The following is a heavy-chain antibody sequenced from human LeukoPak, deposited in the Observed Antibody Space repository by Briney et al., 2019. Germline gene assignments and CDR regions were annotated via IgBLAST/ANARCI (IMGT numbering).Heavy chain of an antibody. CDR2: ISAYNGYT. CDR1: GYSFTNYG. V-gene: IGHV1-18*01. CDR3: ARDPILYDSSGYYNWFDP. D-gene: IGHD3-22*01. Sequence: ASVKVSCKASGYSFTNYGISWVRQAPGQGLEWMGWISAYNGYTNYPQKLQGRVTMTTDTSTSTTYMELRSLRSDDTAVYYCARDPILYDSSGYYNWFDPWGQGTLVTVSS. J-gene: IGHJ5*02.